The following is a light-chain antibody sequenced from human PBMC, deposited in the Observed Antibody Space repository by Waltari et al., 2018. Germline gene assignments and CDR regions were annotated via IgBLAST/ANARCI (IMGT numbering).Light chain of an antibody. Sequence: DIVMTQSPLSLPVILGQPASISCRSSQSLVHRDGYTYLYLFQQRPGQSPRLLIQKVSNRESGVPDRFSGSGSGTDFTLKISRVEAEDVVVYYCMQGTLWPPTFGQGTKLEIK. CDR3: MQGTLWPPT. CDR1: QSLVHRDGYTY. J-gene: IGKJ2*01. V-gene: IGKV2-30*02. CDR2: KVS.